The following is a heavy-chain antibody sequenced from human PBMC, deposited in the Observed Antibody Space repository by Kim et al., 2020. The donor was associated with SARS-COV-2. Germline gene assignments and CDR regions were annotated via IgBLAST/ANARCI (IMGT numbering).Heavy chain of an antibody. Sequence: GGSLRLSCAASGFTFSSYEMNWVRQAPGKGLEWVSYISSSGSTIYYADSVKGRFTISRDNAKNSLYLQMNSLRAEDTAVYYCVRDRNYFDYWGQGTLVTVSS. CDR1: GFTFSSYE. J-gene: IGHJ4*02. CDR2: ISSSGSTI. CDR3: VRDRNYFDY. V-gene: IGHV3-48*03.